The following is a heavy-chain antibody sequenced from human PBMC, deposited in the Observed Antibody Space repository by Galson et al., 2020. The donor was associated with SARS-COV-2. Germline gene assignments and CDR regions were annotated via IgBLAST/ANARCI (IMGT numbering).Heavy chain of an antibody. CDR3: ARALGRGYYGLDV. Sequence: GGSLRLSCVASGFVFYSYAMAWVRQAPGKGLEWVARITQDGSDKSYVDSLKGRFTISRDNAKNSLFVQLSSLRAEDTAVYYCARALGRGYYGLDVWGQGTTVTVSS. D-gene: IGHD3-22*01. J-gene: IGHJ6*02. V-gene: IGHV3-7*05. CDR1: GFVFYSYA. CDR2: ITQDGSDK.